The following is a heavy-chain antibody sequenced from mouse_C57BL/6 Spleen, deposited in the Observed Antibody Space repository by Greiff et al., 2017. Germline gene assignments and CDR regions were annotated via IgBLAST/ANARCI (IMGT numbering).Heavy chain of an antibody. CDR1: GYTFTSYW. Sequence: QVQLKQPGTELVKPGASVKLSCKASGYTFTSYWMHWVKQRPGQGLEWIGNINPSNGGTNYNEKFKSKATLTVDKSSSTAYMQLSSLTSEDSAVYYCARLAFITTVAHFDYWGQGTTLTVSS. J-gene: IGHJ2*01. V-gene: IGHV1-53*01. CDR2: INPSNGGT. CDR3: ARLAFITTVAHFDY. D-gene: IGHD1-1*01.